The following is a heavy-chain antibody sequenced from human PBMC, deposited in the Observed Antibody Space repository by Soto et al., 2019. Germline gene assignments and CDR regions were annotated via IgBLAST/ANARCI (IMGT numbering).Heavy chain of an antibody. Sequence: GGSLRLSCAASGFTFSSYEMNWVRQAPGKGLEWVSYISSSGSTIYYADSVKGRFTISRDNAKNALYPHMISLRAEDTAVYYCAREPPIQLWLPYYYYYYGMDVWGQGTTVTVSS. CDR1: GFTFSSYE. V-gene: IGHV3-48*03. CDR3: AREPPIQLWLPYYYYYYGMDV. D-gene: IGHD5-18*01. CDR2: ISSSGSTI. J-gene: IGHJ6*02.